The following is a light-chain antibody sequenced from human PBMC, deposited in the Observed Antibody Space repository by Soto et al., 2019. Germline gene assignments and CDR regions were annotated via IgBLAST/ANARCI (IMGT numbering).Light chain of an antibody. Sequence: NFMLTQPHSVSASPGKTVTISCTRSNGSIASDYVQWYQQRPGSSPTTVIYEDHQRPSGVPDRFSGSIDRSSNSASLTISGLKTEDEADYYCQSYDSSKQVFGGGTQLTVL. CDR2: EDH. CDR3: QSYDSSKQV. CDR1: NGSIASDY. V-gene: IGLV6-57*01. J-gene: IGLJ3*02.